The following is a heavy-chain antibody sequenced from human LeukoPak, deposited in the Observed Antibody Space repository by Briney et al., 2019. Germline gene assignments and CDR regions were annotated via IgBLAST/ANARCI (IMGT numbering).Heavy chain of an antibody. Sequence: SGTLSLTCTVSGGSTSSSSYYWGWIRQPPGKGLEWIGSIYYSGSTYYNPSLKSRVTISVDTSRNQFSLKLSSVTAADTAVYYCAREGLHYYYYYMDVWGKGTTVTISS. J-gene: IGHJ6*03. CDR3: AREGLHYYYYYMDV. D-gene: IGHD3-16*01. V-gene: IGHV4-39*07. CDR1: GGSTSSSSYY. CDR2: IYYSGST.